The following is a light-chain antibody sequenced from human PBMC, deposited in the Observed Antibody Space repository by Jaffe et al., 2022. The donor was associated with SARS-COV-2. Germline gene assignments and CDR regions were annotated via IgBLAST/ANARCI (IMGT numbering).Light chain of an antibody. CDR3: QVWDSSSYVV. Sequence: SYELTQPLSVSVALGQTARITCGGNNIGSKNVHWYQQKPGQAPVLVIYEDSNRPSGIPERFSGSNSGNTATLTISRAQAGDEADYYCQVWDSSSYVVFGGGTKLTVL. CDR1: NIGSKN. J-gene: IGLJ2*01. V-gene: IGLV3-9*01. CDR2: EDS.